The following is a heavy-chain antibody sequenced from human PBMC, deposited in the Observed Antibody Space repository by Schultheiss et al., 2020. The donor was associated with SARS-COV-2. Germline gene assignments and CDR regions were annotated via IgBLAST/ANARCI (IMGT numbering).Heavy chain of an antibody. J-gene: IGHJ6*03. D-gene: IGHD2-2*01. CDR2: IYPDDSDT. Sequence: GGSLRLSCKGSGYSFTNHWIGWVRQMPGKGLEWMGIIYPDDSDTRYSPSFQGQVTMSVDKSISTAYLQWSSLKASDTAIYYCARLPTRLSYYYYYMDVWGKGTTVTVSS. CDR1: GYSFTNHW. CDR3: ARLPTRLSYYYYYMDV. V-gene: IGHV5-51*01.